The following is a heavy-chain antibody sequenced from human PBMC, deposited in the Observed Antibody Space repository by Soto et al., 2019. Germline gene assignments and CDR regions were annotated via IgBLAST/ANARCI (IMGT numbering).Heavy chain of an antibody. CDR3: AKERGSLQQLGQTYLDF. J-gene: IGHJ4*02. CDR1: GFIFSNYG. D-gene: IGHD3-16*01. Sequence: GESLRHSCAASGFIFSNYGMHWGRQAPGKGLEWVAVISHDGSKRFYADSVKGRLTISRDNSKNTLFVQKDSLRVEDTAVSYCAKERGSLQQLGQTYLDFWGQGVLVTV. CDR2: ISHDGSKR. V-gene: IGHV3-30*18.